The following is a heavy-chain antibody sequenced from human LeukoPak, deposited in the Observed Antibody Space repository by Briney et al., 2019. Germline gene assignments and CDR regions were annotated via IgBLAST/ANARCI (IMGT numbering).Heavy chain of an antibody. CDR2: IIPIFGTA. J-gene: IGHJ4*02. CDR1: GYTFTSYA. D-gene: IGHD3-22*01. V-gene: IGHV1-69*13. CDR3: EYYYYDEGLYFDY. Sequence: SVKVSCKASGYTFTSYAISWVRQAPGQGLEWMGGIIPIFGTANYAQKFQGRVTITADESTSTAYMELSSLRSEDTAVYYCEYYYYDEGLYFDYWAREPWSPSPQ.